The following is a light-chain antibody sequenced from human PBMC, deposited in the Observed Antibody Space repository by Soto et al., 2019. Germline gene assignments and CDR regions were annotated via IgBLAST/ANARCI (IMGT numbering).Light chain of an antibody. J-gene: IGKJ1*01. CDR1: QSIGNW. CDR2: DAS. CDR3: QQYYSYSPWT. V-gene: IGKV1-5*01. Sequence: DVQLTQAPSTLSASVGDRVTITCRASQSIGNWLAWYQQKPGKAPNLLIYDASTLENGVPSRFSGSASGTAFTLTISSLQPYDFVAYYGQQYYSYSPWTFGQGTKVEFK.